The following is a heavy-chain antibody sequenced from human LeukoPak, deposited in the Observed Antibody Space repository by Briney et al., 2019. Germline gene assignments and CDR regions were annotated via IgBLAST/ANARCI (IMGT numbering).Heavy chain of an antibody. CDR1: GFTFSSYA. V-gene: IGHV3-30-3*01. CDR2: ISYDGSNK. J-gene: IGHJ4*02. CDR3: ARDVGYEVVPAAPFDY. D-gene: IGHD2-2*01. Sequence: PGRSLRLSCAASGFTFSSYAMHWVRQAPGKGLEWVAVISYDGSNKYYADSVKGRFTISRDNSKNTLYLQMNSLRAEDTAVYYCARDVGYEVVPAAPFDYWGQGTLVTASS.